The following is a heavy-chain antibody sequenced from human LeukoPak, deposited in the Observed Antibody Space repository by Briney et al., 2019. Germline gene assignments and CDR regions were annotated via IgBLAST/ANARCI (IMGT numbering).Heavy chain of an antibody. J-gene: IGHJ4*02. CDR3: AKSRGSGSDG. CDR1: GFTFRSYG. V-gene: IGHV3-30*18. Sequence: GGSLRLSCAASGFTFRSYGMHWVRQAPDKGLEWVAVISYDGSNKYYADSVKGRFTISRDNSKNTLYLQMNSLRAEDTAVYYCAKSRGSGSDGWGQGTLVTVSS. D-gene: IGHD3-10*01. CDR2: ISYDGSNK.